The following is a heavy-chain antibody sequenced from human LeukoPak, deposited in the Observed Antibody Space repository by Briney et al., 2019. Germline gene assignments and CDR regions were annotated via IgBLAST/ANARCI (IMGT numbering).Heavy chain of an antibody. CDR3: ARPPQLGYCSSTSCYETDY. V-gene: IGHV5-51*01. CDR2: IYPGDADT. J-gene: IGHJ4*02. Sequence: GESLKISCKASGYSFSTYWIAWVRQMPGKGLEWMGIIYPGDADTRYGPSFQGQVTISADKSISTAYLQWSSLKASDTAMYYCARPPQLGYCSSTSCYETDYWGQGTLVTVSS. CDR1: GYSFSTYW. D-gene: IGHD2-2*01.